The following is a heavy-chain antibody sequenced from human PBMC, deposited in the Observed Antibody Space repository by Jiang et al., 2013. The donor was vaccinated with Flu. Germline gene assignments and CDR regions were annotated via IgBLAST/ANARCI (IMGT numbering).Heavy chain of an antibody. CDR1: GGTFSSYA. CDR2: IIPIFGTA. V-gene: IGHV1-69*06. D-gene: IGHD3-10*01. Sequence: VSCKASGGTFSSYAISWVRQAPGQGLEWMGGIIPIFGTANYAQKFQGRVTITADKSTSTAYMELSSLRSEDTAVYYCARPHITMVRGVIRYPLDYWGQGTLVTVSS. J-gene: IGHJ4*02. CDR3: ARPHITMVRGVIRYPLDY.